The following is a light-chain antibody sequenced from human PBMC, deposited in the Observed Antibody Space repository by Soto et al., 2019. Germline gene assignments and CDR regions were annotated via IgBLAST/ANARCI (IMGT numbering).Light chain of an antibody. V-gene: IGLV1-40*01. CDR3: QSYDNSLSGVV. J-gene: IGLJ2*01. Sequence: QSVLTQPPSVSGAPGQRVTISCTGSRSNTGAGYDVHWYQELPGTAPKLLIYGNTNRPSGVPDRFSASKSGTSASLAITGLQAEDEGDYCCQSYDNSLSGVVFGGGTKLTVL. CDR1: RSNTGAGYD. CDR2: GNT.